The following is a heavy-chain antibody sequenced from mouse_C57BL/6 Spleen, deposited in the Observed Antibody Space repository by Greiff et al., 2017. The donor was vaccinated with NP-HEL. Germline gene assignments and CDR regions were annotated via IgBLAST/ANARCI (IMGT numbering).Heavy chain of an antibody. CDR1: GYTFTDYY. CDR3: ASPSFYYGSTNWFAY. CDR2: INPNNGGT. D-gene: IGHD1-1*01. Sequence: VQLQQSGPELVKPGASVKISCKASGYTFTDYYMNWVKQSHGKSLEWIGDINPNNGGTSYNQKFKGKATLTVDKSSSTAYMELRSLTSEDSAVYYCASPSFYYGSTNWFAYWGQGTLVTVSA. J-gene: IGHJ3*01. V-gene: IGHV1-26*01.